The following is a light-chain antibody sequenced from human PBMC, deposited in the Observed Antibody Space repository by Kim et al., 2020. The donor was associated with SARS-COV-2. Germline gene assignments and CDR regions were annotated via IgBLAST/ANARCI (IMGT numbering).Light chain of an antibody. Sequence: QSVLMQPPSVSAAPGHKVTISCSGSRSNIGNNPVSWYQQFPGTAPRLITYDNDKRPSGIPDRFSSSKSGTSATLGITGLRTGDEADYYCATWDSSLSVGVFGGGTQLTVL. J-gene: IGLJ3*02. V-gene: IGLV1-51*01. CDR1: RSNIGNNP. CDR2: DND. CDR3: ATWDSSLSVGV.